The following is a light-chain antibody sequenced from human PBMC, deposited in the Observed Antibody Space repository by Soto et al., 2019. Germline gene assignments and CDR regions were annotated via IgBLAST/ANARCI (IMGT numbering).Light chain of an antibody. Sequence: IALTRSPATLSLSPGERATLSCGASQSVSSSYLAWYQQKPGLAPRLLIYDASSRATGIPDRFSGSGSGTEFTLIISSLQPDDFATYYCQQYNSYSWTFGQGTMVDIK. CDR3: QQYNSYSWT. V-gene: IGKV3D-20*01. CDR1: QSVSSSY. J-gene: IGKJ1*01. CDR2: DAS.